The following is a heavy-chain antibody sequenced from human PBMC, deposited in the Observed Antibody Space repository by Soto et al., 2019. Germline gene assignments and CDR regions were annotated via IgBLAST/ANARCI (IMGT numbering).Heavy chain of an antibody. CDR1: GGSFSGYY. J-gene: IGHJ5*02. CDR2: INHSGST. V-gene: IGHV4-34*01. Sequence: SETLSLTCAVYGGSFSGYYWSWLRQPPGKGLEWIGEINHSGSTNYNPSLKSRVTISVDTSKNQFSLKLSSVTAADTAVYYCARDQPKRYEYSSSLIWFDPWGQGTLVTVSS. D-gene: IGHD6-6*01. CDR3: ARDQPKRYEYSSSLIWFDP.